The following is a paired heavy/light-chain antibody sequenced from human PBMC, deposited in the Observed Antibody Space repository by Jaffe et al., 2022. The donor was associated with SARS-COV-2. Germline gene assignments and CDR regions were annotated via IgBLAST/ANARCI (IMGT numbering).Heavy chain of an antibody. Sequence: QVQLVESGGDLVKPGGSLRLSCAASGFPFSDYYMSWVRQAPGRGLEWISYITGSGRTIFYADSVRGRFTISRDNAKSLVFLQMNSLRVEDTAVYYCTRLERSFDAFDIWGQGTMVTVSS. V-gene: IGHV3-11*01. D-gene: IGHD1-1*01. J-gene: IGHJ3*02. CDR1: GFPFSDYY. CDR2: ITGSGRTI. CDR3: TRLERSFDAFDI.
Light chain of an antibody. J-gene: IGLJ1*01. V-gene: IGLV2-14*03. CDR2: DDT. CDR1: SSDVGFNNY. CDR3: TAYTFGSLYV. Sequence: QSALTQPASVSGSPGQSITISCTGTSSDVGFNNYVSWYQQHPGKVPKLLIYDDTNRPSGVSNRFSGAKSGNTASLTISGLQAEDEADYYCTAYTFGSLYVFGTGTKVTVL.